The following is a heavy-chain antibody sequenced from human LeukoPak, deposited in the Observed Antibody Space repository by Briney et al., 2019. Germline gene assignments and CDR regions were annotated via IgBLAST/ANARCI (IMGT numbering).Heavy chain of an antibody. D-gene: IGHD4-11*01. Sequence: SETLSLTCTVYGGSISSGSYYWSWIRQPAGKGLEWIGRIYTSGSTDYNPSLKSRVTISVDTSKNQFSLKLSSVTAADTAVYYCAGDTENFDYWGQGTLVTVSS. CDR2: IYTSGST. V-gene: IGHV4-61*02. CDR1: GGSISSGSYY. J-gene: IGHJ4*02. CDR3: AGDTENFDY.